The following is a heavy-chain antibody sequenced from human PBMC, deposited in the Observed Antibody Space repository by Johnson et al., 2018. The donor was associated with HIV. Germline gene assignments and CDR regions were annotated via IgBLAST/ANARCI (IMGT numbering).Heavy chain of an antibody. CDR3: ARGPSVVTLHAFDL. CDR1: GFTFSDSD. Sequence: VHLVESGGGLVQPGGSLRLSCAASGFTFSDSDMHWVRQATGEGLEWVSAIGSAVDTYYPGSVKGRFTISRENAKNSLYLQMNSLRAGDTAVYYCARGPSVVTLHAFDLWGQGTLVTVSS. CDR2: IGSAVDT. V-gene: IGHV3-13*01. J-gene: IGHJ3*01. D-gene: IGHD4-23*01.